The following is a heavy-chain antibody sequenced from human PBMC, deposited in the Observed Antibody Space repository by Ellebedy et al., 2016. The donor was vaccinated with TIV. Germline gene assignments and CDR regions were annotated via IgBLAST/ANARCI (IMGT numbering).Heavy chain of an antibody. CDR3: ARAYFYARGNGFDI. CDR2: INARDGGT. D-gene: IGHD3-16*01. J-gene: IGHJ3*02. V-gene: IGHV1-3*01. Sequence: ASVKVSCXVSGYTITTYAMHWVRQAPGQRLEWMGWINARDGGTKYSQKFQGRVTITSDTSASTAYMELSSLRSEDTAVYYCARAYFYARGNGFDIWGQGTLVTVSS. CDR1: GYTITTYA.